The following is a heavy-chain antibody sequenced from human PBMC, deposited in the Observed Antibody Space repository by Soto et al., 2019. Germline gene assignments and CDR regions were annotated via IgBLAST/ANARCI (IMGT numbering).Heavy chain of an antibody. CDR1: RVAFSKFI. V-gene: IGHV1-69*13. CDR2: IIPIFGTA. J-gene: IGHJ6*02. Sequence: SVKVSCKASRVAFSKFIVTWLRPAPGLGLEWVGGIIPIFGTANYAQKFQGRVTITADESTSTSYMEVNNLRSEDTAVYYCAKVRYSSPMGYYYGMDVWGQGTTVTVSS. CDR3: AKVRYSSPMGYYYGMDV. D-gene: IGHD6-19*01.